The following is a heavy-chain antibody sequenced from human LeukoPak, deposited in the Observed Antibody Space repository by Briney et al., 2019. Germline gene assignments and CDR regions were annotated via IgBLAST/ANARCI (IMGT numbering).Heavy chain of an antibody. J-gene: IGHJ3*02. CDR2: ISAYNGNT. Sequence: ASVKVSCKASGYTFTSYRISWVRQTPGQGLEWMGWISAYNGNTNYAQKLQGRVTMTTDTSTSTAYMELRSLRSDDTAVYYCARESDYYGSGSSAFDIWGQGTMVTVSS. CDR3: ARESDYYGSGSSAFDI. D-gene: IGHD3-10*01. V-gene: IGHV1-18*01. CDR1: GYTFTSYR.